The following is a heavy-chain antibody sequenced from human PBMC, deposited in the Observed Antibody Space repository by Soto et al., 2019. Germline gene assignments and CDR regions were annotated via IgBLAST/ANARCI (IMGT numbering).Heavy chain of an antibody. Sequence: SETLSLTCTFSGGSISSYYWSWIRQPPGKGLEWIGYIYYSGSTNYNPSLKSRVTISVDTSKNQFSLKLSSVTAADTAVYYRARANTVNDAFDIWGQGTMVTVSS. CDR3: ARANTVNDAFDI. CDR1: GGSISSYY. V-gene: IGHV4-59*01. CDR2: IYYSGST. J-gene: IGHJ3*02. D-gene: IGHD4-17*01.